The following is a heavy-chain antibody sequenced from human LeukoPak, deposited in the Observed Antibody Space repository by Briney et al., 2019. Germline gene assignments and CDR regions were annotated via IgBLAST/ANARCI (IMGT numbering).Heavy chain of an antibody. J-gene: IGHJ4*02. D-gene: IGHD7-27*01. Sequence: GGSLRLSCAASGFTFSSYAMSWVRQAPGKGLEWVAVISYDGSNKYYADSVKGRFTISRDNSKNTLYLQMNSLRAEDTAVYYCAKDLTGDTGNYWGQGTLVTVSS. CDR2: ISYDGSNK. CDR1: GFTFSSYA. V-gene: IGHV3-30*18. CDR3: AKDLTGDTGNY.